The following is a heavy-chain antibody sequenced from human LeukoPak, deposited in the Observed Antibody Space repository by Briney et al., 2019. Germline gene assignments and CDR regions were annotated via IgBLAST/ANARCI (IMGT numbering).Heavy chain of an antibody. V-gene: IGHV3-23*01. CDR2: ISGSGGST. CDR3: AKDSHYDSSGYYYVTWTYFDY. D-gene: IGHD3-22*01. CDR1: GFTFSSYA. J-gene: IGHJ4*02. Sequence: PGGSLRLSCAASGFTFSSYAMSWVRQAPGKGLEWVSAISGSGGSTYYADSVKGRFTISRDNPKNTLYLQMNSLRAEDTAVYYCAKDSHYDSSGYYYVTWTYFDYWGQGTLVTVSS.